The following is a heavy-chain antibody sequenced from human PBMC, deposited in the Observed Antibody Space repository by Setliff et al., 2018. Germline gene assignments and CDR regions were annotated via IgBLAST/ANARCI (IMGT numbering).Heavy chain of an antibody. CDR2: ISSSGTTT. D-gene: IGHD3-22*01. CDR1: GFTFSSYK. J-gene: IGHJ3*02. Sequence: GGSLRLSCAASGFTFSSYKMNWVRQAPGKGLEWVSYISSSGTTTYYADSVKGRFTISRDNAENSLYLQMHSLRSEDTAVYYCASSFSSYYDSSGYPLGAFDIWGQGTMVTVSS. CDR3: ASSFSSYYDSSGYPLGAFDI. V-gene: IGHV3-48*03.